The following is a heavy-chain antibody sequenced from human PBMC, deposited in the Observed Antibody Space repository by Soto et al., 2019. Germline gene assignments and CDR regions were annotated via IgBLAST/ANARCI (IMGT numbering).Heavy chain of an antibody. D-gene: IGHD3-22*01. Sequence: SLRLSCAASGFTFSSYGMHWVRQAPGKGLEWVAVISYDGSNKYYADSVKGRFTISRDNSKNTLYLQMNSLRAEDTAVYYCAKLYYYDSSGLGRFDYWGQGTLVTVSS. CDR2: ISYDGSNK. CDR1: GFTFSSYG. CDR3: AKLYYYDSSGLGRFDY. J-gene: IGHJ4*02. V-gene: IGHV3-30*18.